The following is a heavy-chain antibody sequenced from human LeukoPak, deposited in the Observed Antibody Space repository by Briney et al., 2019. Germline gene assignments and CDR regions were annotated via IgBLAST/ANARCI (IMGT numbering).Heavy chain of an antibody. CDR1: GFTFSNAW. D-gene: IGHD3-3*01. J-gene: IGHJ4*02. CDR3: ARRGKYYDFWSDPGFDY. Sequence: AGGSLRLSCAASGFTFSNAWMSWVRQAPGKGLEWVVNIKQDGSEKYYVDSGKGRFTISRDNGKNSLYLQMNSLRAEDTAVYYCARRGKYYDFWSDPGFDYWGQGTLVTVSS. CDR2: IKQDGSEK. V-gene: IGHV3-7*01.